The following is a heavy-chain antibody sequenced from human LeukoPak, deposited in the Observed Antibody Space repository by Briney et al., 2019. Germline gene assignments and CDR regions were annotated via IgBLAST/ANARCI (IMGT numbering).Heavy chain of an antibody. Sequence: GGSPRLSCAVSGFTVSSNYMNWVRQAPGKGLEWVSVIYRGGITYYADSVKGRFTISRDNSKNTLYLQMNSLRAEDTAVYYCARLNSDYTLFDYWGQGTLVTVSS. CDR3: ARLNSDYTLFDY. J-gene: IGHJ4*02. D-gene: IGHD4-11*01. CDR2: IYRGGIT. V-gene: IGHV3-53*01. CDR1: GFTVSSNY.